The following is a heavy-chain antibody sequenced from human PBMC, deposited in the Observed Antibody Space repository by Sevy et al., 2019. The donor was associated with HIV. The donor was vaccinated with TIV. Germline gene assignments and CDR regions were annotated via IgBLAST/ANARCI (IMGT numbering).Heavy chain of an antibody. V-gene: IGHV3-21*01. CDR3: ARSLELRGFDY. Sequence: GGSLRLSCAASGFTFSSYSMNWVRQAPGKGLEWVSSISSSSSYIYYADSVKGRFTISRDNTKNSLYLQMNSLRAEDTAVYYCARSLELRGFDYWGQGTLVTVSS. D-gene: IGHD1-7*01. CDR1: GFTFSSYS. J-gene: IGHJ4*02. CDR2: ISSSSSYI.